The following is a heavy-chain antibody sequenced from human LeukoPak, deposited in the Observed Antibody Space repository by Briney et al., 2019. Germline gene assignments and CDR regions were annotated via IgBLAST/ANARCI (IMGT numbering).Heavy chain of an antibody. CDR1: GFTFSTYA. V-gene: IGHV3-23*01. Sequence: PGGSLRLSCAASGFTFSTYAMSWVRQAPGKGLEWVSAISGRGDRTYYPDSVKGRFTISRDNSKNTLYLQMNSLRAEDTAVYYCAKERRGEGLFDYWGQGTLVTVSS. J-gene: IGHJ4*02. CDR3: AKERRGEGLFDY. D-gene: IGHD3-16*01. CDR2: ISGRGDRT.